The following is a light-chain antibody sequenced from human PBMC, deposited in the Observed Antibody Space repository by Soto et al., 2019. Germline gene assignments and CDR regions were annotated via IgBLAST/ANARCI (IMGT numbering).Light chain of an antibody. CDR3: QQYSNWPSWT. J-gene: IGKJ1*01. Sequence: EIVMTQSPATLSVSPGERATLSCRASQSVSSNLAWYQQKPGQAPRLLIHGASTRATGITARFSGSGSGTEFTLTISSLQSEDFAVYYCQQYSNWPSWTFGQGTKVDI. CDR2: GAS. CDR1: QSVSSN. V-gene: IGKV3-15*01.